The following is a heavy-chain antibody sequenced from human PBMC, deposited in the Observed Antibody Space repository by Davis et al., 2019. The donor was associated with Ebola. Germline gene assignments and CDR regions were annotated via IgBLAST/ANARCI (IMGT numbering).Heavy chain of an antibody. Sequence: AASVKVSCKASGYTFTGYYIHWVRQAPGQGLEWMGRINPNSGGTNYAHKFQGRVTLTRDTSISTAYMDLSRLRYDDTAVYYCAREPTNYYYGMDVWGKGTTVTVSS. CDR2: INPNSGGT. J-gene: IGHJ6*04. CDR1: GYTFTGYY. V-gene: IGHV1-2*06. CDR3: AREPTNYYYGMDV.